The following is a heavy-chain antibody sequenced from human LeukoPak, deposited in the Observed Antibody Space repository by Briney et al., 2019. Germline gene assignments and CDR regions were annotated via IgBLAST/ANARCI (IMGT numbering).Heavy chain of an antibody. D-gene: IGHD2-21*02. J-gene: IGHJ6*03. CDR3: AKDGDCGGDCYSASKNYYYYYYMDV. V-gene: IGHV3-7*01. CDR1: GFTFSSYW. CDR2: IKQDGSEK. Sequence: GGSLRLSCAASGFTFSSYWMSWVRQAPGKGLEWVANIKQDGSEKYYVDSVKGRFTISRDNAKNSLYLQMNSLRAEDTAVYYCAKDGDCGGDCYSASKNYYYYYYMDVWGKGTTVTISS.